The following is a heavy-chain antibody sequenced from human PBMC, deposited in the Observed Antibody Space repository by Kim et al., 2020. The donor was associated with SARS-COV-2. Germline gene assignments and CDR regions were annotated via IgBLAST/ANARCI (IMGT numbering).Heavy chain of an antibody. CDR3: ARRFGRGSGSSMGGSWFDP. V-gene: IGHV1-3*01. CDR2: INAGNGNT. Sequence: ASVKVSCKASGYTFTSYAMHWVRQAPGQRLEWMGWINAGNGNTKYSQKFQGRVTITRDTSASTAYMELSSLRSEDTAVYYCARRFGRGSGSSMGGSWFDPWGQGTLVTVSS. D-gene: IGHD3-10*01. J-gene: IGHJ5*02. CDR1: GYTFTSYA.